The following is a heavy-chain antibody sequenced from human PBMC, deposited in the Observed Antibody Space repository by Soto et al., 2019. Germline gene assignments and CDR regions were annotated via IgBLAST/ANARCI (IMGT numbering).Heavy chain of an antibody. CDR2: ISSSSSYI. CDR3: ARDRDGYNHN. V-gene: IGHV3-21*01. D-gene: IGHD5-12*01. J-gene: IGHJ4*02. CDR1: GFTFSSYS. Sequence: EVQLVESGGGLVKPGGSLRLSCAASGFTFSSYSMNWVRQAPGKGLEWVSSISSSSSYIYYADSVKGRFTISRDNAKNSLYLQMNSLRAEDAAVYYCARDRDGYNHNWGQGTLVTVSS.